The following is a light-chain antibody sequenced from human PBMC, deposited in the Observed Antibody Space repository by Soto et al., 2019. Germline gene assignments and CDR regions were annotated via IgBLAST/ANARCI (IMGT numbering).Light chain of an antibody. V-gene: IGKV1-5*03. Sequence: DIQMTQSPSTLSASVGDRVTITCRASQSISSWLAWYQQKPGKAPKLLIYKASSLESGVPSRFSGSGSGTEFPLTISSLQPDDFASYYCQQSNSYSQTFGQGTKVEIK. J-gene: IGKJ1*01. CDR3: QQSNSYSQT. CDR1: QSISSW. CDR2: KAS.